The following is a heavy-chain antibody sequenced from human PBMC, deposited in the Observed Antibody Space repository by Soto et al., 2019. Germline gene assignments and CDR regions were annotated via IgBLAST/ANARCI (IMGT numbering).Heavy chain of an antibody. CDR2: IMPVFATP. J-gene: IGHJ6*02. CDR1: GGTFSTSA. D-gene: IGHD1-26*01. CDR3: ARHKDRQQLGGNYYSILDV. Sequence: QVQLGQSGAEVKKPGSLVKVSCKASGGTFSTSAISWVRQAPGQGREWVEVIMPVFATPDYAQTFQGRVNICADQSTTTAYLELTSLRTDDTAVYLCARHKDRQQLGGNYYSILDVWGQGPAIIGSS. V-gene: IGHV1-69*12.